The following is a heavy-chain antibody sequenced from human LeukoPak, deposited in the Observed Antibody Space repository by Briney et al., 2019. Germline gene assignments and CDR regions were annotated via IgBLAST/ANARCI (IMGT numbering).Heavy chain of an antibody. CDR1: GGSISSYH. J-gene: IGHJ4*02. D-gene: IGHD6-19*01. V-gene: IGHV4-59*08. Sequence: SETLSLTCTVSGGSISSYHLSWIRQPPGQGLEWIGYISTSGRTNYNPSLQSRVTTSVDTSKNQLSLELSSVTDADTAVYYCARQRASGWGLDYWGQGTPVTVS. CDR2: ISTSGRT. CDR3: ARQRASGWGLDY.